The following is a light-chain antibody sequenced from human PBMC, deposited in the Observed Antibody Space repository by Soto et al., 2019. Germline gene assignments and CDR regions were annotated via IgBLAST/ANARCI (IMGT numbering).Light chain of an antibody. CDR2: DVS. CDR1: SSDVGIYNY. Sequence: QSVLTQPRSVSGSPGQSVTISCTGTSSDVGIYNYVSWYQQHPGKAPKLMIYDVSERPSGVPDRFSGSKSGNTASLTISGLQAEDEADYYCCSYAGSYTLVFGGGTKVTVL. J-gene: IGLJ2*01. CDR3: CSYAGSYTLV. V-gene: IGLV2-11*01.